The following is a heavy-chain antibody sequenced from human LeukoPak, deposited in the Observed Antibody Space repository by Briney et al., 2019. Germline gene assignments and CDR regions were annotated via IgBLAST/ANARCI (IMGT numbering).Heavy chain of an antibody. V-gene: IGHV1-2*02. CDR1: GYTFTGYY. Sequence: ASVKVSCKASGYTFTGYYMHWVRQAPGQGLEWMGWINPNSGGTNYAQKFQGRVTMTRDTSISTAYMELSRLRSDDTAVYYCAASYDSSGYYYGVDAFDIWGQGTMVTVSS. CDR3: AASYDSSGYYYGVDAFDI. D-gene: IGHD3-22*01. J-gene: IGHJ3*02. CDR2: INPNSGGT.